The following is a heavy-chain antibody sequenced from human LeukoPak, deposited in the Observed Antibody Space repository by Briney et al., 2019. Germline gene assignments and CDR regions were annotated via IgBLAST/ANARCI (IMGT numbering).Heavy chain of an antibody. J-gene: IGHJ4*02. CDR2: IYYSGST. CDR1: GGSIRSSNYY. CDR3: ARSLAGPRARPSDY. V-gene: IGHV4-39*01. D-gene: IGHD6-19*01. Sequence: SETLSLTCTVSGGSIRSSNYYWGWLRQPPGRVLEWSGIIYYSGSTYYNPSLKSRVTISVDTSKNQISLKLNSVTAADTAVYYCARSLAGPRARPSDYWGQGILVTVSS.